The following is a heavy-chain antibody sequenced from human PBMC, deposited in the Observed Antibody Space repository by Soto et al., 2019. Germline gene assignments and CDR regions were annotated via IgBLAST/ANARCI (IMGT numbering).Heavy chain of an antibody. Sequence: PSETLSLTCAVYGGSFSGYYWSWIRQHPGKGLEWIGEINHSGSTNYNPSLKSRVTISVDTSKNQFSLKLSSVTAADTAVYYCASHSSSSSRAGYYYMDVWGKGTTVTVSS. CDR2: INHSGST. CDR1: GGSFSGYY. J-gene: IGHJ6*03. CDR3: ASHSSSSSRAGYYYMDV. V-gene: IGHV4-34*01. D-gene: IGHD6-6*01.